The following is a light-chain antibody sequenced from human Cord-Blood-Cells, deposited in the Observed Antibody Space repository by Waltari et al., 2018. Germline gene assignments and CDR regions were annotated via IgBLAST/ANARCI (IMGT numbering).Light chain of an antibody. Sequence: DIQMTQSPSSLSASVGDRVTITCRASQSISSYLNWYQQKPGKAPKLLIYAASSLQSGVPSRFSCSGSGTDFTLTISSLQPEDFATYYCQQSYSTPLTFGGGTKMEIK. V-gene: IGKV1-39*01. CDR1: QSISSY. J-gene: IGKJ4*01. CDR2: AAS. CDR3: QQSYSTPLT.